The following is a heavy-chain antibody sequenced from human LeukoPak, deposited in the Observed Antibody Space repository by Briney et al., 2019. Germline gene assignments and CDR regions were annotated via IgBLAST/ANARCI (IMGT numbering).Heavy chain of an antibody. J-gene: IGHJ4*02. Sequence: ASMKVSCKASGYTFTAYYIHWVRQAPGQGLEWMGWINPDSGGTKYAQKFQGRVTMTRGTTISTAYMELSRLGSDDTAVYYCARDRGDFWSGYYYYFDHWGQGTLVTISS. D-gene: IGHD3-3*01. CDR3: ARDRGDFWSGYYYYFDH. CDR1: GYTFTAYY. V-gene: IGHV1-2*02. CDR2: INPDSGGT.